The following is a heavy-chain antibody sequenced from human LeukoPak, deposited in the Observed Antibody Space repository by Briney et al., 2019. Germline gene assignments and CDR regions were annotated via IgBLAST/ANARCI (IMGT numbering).Heavy chain of an antibody. CDR1: GFTFSSYA. Sequence: GGSLRLSCSASGFTFSSYAMHWVRQAPGKGLEYVSAISSNGATTYYADSVKGRFTISRDNSKNTLYFQMSSLRPEDTAVYYCVKDRSWTSSTWNYFDYWGQGTLVTVSS. CDR3: VKDRSWTSSTWNYFDY. J-gene: IGHJ4*02. CDR2: ISSNGATT. V-gene: IGHV3-64*05. D-gene: IGHD6-13*01.